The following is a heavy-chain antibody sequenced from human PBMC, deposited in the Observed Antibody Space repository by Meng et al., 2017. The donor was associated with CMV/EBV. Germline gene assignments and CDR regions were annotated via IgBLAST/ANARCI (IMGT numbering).Heavy chain of an antibody. J-gene: IGHJ4*02. Sequence: QVQLVQSGAEVTKPGASVKVSCKASGYTFTSYGISWVRQAPGQGLEWMGWISAYNGNTNYAQKLQGRVTMTTDTSTSTAYMELSSLRSEDTAVYYCATRTQLVAEGYFDYWGQGTLVTVSA. CDR2: ISAYNGNT. D-gene: IGHD6-6*01. CDR3: ATRTQLVAEGYFDY. V-gene: IGHV1-18*01. CDR1: GYTFTSYG.